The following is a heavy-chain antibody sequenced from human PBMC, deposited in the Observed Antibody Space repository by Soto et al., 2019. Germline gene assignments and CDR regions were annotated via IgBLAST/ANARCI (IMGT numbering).Heavy chain of an antibody. D-gene: IGHD4-17*01. V-gene: IGHV3-23*01. CDR1: GLSFASYA. Sequence: EVQFLESGGGVVRPGGSLRLSCVASGLSFASYAMTWVRQSSGKGLEWVACITGSGAVTSYTDSVRGRFIISRDNSKNTLYLQVDSLRADDTAVYDGGKDPNGDHFGAFDFWGQGTTVIVAS. CDR3: GKDPNGDHFGAFDF. CDR2: ITGSGAVT. J-gene: IGHJ3*01.